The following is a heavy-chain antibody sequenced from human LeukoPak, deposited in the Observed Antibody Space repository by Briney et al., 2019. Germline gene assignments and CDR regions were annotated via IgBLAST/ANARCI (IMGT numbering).Heavy chain of an antibody. CDR2: ISYDGSNK. Sequence: PEGSLRLSCAASGFTFSSYGMHWVRQAPGKGLEWVAVISYDGSNKYYADSVKGRFTISRDNSKNTLYLQMNSLRAEDTAVYYCAKNIAVAGTRINMDVWGKGTTVTVSS. D-gene: IGHD6-19*01. V-gene: IGHV3-30*18. CDR3: AKNIAVAGTRINMDV. CDR1: GFTFSSYG. J-gene: IGHJ6*03.